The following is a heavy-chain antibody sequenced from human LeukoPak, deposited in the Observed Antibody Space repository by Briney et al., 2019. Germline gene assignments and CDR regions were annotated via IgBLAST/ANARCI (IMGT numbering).Heavy chain of an antibody. CDR1: GYTFTGYY. CDR3: ARGRFIVGATLDAFDI. V-gene: IGHV1-2*02. J-gene: IGHJ3*02. CDR2: INPNSGGT. D-gene: IGHD1-26*01. Sequence: GASVKVSCKASGYTFTGYYMHWVRNPPRQGHEWTGWINPNSGGTNYAQKFQGRVTMTRDTSISTAYMGLSRLRSDDTAVYYCARGRFIVGATLDAFDIWGQGTMVTVSS.